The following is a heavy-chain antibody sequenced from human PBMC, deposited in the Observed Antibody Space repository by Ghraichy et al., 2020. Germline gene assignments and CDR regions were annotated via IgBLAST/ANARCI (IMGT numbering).Heavy chain of an antibody. CDR1: GFTFSSYA. D-gene: IGHD6-25*01. Sequence: GESLNISCAASGFTFSSYAMSWVRQAPGKGLEWVSAISGSGGSTYYADSVKGRFTISRDNSKNTLYLQMNSLRAEDTAVYYCAKCGSFAYYYYGMDVWGQGTTVTVSS. CDR2: ISGSGGST. CDR3: AKCGSFAYYYYGMDV. J-gene: IGHJ6*02. V-gene: IGHV3-23*01.